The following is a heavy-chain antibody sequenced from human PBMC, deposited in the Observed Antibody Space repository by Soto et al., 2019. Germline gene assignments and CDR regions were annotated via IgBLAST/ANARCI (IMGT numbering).Heavy chain of an antibody. CDR1: GYSISSSNW. CDR3: ARLEGLATISYYFDF. J-gene: IGHJ4*02. Sequence: SETLSLTCAVSGYSISSSNWWGWIRQPPGKGLEWIGYIYYSGSTYYNPSLKSRVTMSVDKSKSQFSLKLNSVTAADSAVYFCARLEGLATISYYFDFWGPGALVTVSS. V-gene: IGHV4-28*01. D-gene: IGHD3-9*01. CDR2: IYYSGST.